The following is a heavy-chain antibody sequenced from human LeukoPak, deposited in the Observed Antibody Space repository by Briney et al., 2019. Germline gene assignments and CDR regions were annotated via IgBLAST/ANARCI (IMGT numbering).Heavy chain of an antibody. D-gene: IGHD6-19*01. J-gene: IGHJ4*02. V-gene: IGHV4-59*08. Sequence: KSSETLSLTCTVSGGSISSYYWSWLRQPPGKGLEWIGYIYYSGSTNYNPSLKSRVTISVDTSKNQFSLKLSSVTAADTAVYYCARGEEDSSGWHALYFDYWGQGTLVTVSS. CDR1: GGSISSYY. CDR2: IYYSGST. CDR3: ARGEEDSSGWHALYFDY.